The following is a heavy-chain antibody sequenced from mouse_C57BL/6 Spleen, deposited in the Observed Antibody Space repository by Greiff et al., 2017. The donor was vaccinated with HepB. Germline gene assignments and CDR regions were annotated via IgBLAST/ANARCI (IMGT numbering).Heavy chain of an antibody. CDR2: IDPSDSYT. D-gene: IGHD3-2*02. J-gene: IGHJ2*01. Sequence: QVQLQQPGAELVKPGASVKLSCKASGYTFTSYWMQWVKQRPGQGLEWIGEIDPSDSYTNYNQKFKGKATLTVDTSSSTAYMQLSSLTSEDSAVYYCVQLRLRPYYFDYWGQGTTLTVSS. V-gene: IGHV1-50*01. CDR1: GYTFTSYW. CDR3: VQLRLRPYYFDY.